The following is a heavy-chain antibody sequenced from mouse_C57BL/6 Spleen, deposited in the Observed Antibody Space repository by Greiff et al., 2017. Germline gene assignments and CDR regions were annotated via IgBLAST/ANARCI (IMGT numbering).Heavy chain of an antibody. Sequence: EVQLQQSGPGLVKPSQSLSLTCSVTGYSITSGYYWNWIRQFPGNKLEWMGYISYDGSNNYNQSLKNRISITRNTSKNQLFLKLNTVTTMDTATYDSARGGAYGYDDAMDYWGQGTSVTVSS. D-gene: IGHD2-2*01. J-gene: IGHJ4*01. CDR3: ARGGAYGYDDAMDY. V-gene: IGHV3-6*01. CDR2: ISYDGSN. CDR1: GYSITSGYY.